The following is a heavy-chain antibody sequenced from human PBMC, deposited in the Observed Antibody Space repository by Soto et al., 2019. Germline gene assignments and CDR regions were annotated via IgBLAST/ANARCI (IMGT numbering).Heavy chain of an antibody. Sequence: SETLSLTCTVTGASVINDYWNWIRQPPGKGLEWIGFVYDSGSTSYNSSLKSRLTISVDTSKNQFSLKLSSVTAADTAVYYCVRQVGATGSYSYAVWGQGTMVSVSS. J-gene: IGHJ3*01. V-gene: IGHV4-59*02. CDR2: VYDSGST. CDR3: VRQVGATGSYSYAV. D-gene: IGHD1-26*01. CDR1: GASVINDY.